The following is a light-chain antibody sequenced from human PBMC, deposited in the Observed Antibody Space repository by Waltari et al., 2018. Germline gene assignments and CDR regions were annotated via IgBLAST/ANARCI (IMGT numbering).Light chain of an antibody. V-gene: IGKV1-NL1*01. CDR1: QDIRNA. Sequence: DIQMTQSQSSLSASVGDRVTITCRASQDIRNALAWYQQKPGKAPKLLLYASSRLESGVPARFSGSGSGTDYTLTITGLQPEDSATYYCQQFSGILWTFGQGTKVEIK. CDR2: ASS. J-gene: IGKJ1*01. CDR3: QQFSGILWT.